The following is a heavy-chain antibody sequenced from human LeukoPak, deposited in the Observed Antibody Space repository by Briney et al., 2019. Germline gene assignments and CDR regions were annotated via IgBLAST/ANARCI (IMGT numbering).Heavy chain of an antibody. Sequence: GSLRLSCAASGFTFSSYAMNWVRQAPGKGLEWVSSISSSSSYIYYADLVKGRFTISRDNAKNSLYLQMNSLRAEDTAVYYCARDRIVGATIDYWGQGTLATVSS. J-gene: IGHJ4*02. CDR1: GFTFSSYA. CDR2: ISSSSSYI. CDR3: ARDRIVGATIDY. V-gene: IGHV3-21*01. D-gene: IGHD1-26*01.